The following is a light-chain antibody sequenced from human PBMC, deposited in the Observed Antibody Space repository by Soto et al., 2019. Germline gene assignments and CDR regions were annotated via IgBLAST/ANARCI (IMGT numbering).Light chain of an antibody. V-gene: IGKV3-15*01. CDR2: GAS. Sequence: EIVMTQSPATLTVSPGERATLSCRASQSVSSNLAWYQQKPGQAPRLLIFGASTRTTGIPARFSGSGSGTEFTLTISSLQSEDFAVYYCQQYNNWPMYTFGQGTMLEI. CDR1: QSVSSN. CDR3: QQYNNWPMYT. J-gene: IGKJ2*01.